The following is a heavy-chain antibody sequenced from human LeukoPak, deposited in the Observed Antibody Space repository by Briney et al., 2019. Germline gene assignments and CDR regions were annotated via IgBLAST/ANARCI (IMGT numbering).Heavy chain of an antibody. CDR1: GGTFSSYA. CDR3: ARVPLVPAASPYYFDY. CDR2: IIPIFGTA. D-gene: IGHD2-2*01. V-gene: IGHV1-69*05. Sequence: SVKVSCKASGGTFSSYAISWVRQAPGQGLEWMGGIIPIFGTANYAQKFQGRVTITTDESTSTAYMELSSLRSEDTAVYYCARVPLVPAASPYYFDYWGQGTLVTVSS. J-gene: IGHJ4*02.